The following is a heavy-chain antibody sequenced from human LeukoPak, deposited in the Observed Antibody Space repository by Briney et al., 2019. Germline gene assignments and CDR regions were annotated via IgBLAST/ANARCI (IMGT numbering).Heavy chain of an antibody. V-gene: IGHV3-33*01. CDR1: GFTFSSYG. CDR2: IWYDGSNK. D-gene: IGHD4-17*01. Sequence: GGSLRLSCAAFGFTFSSYGMHWVRQAPGKGLEWVAVIWYDGSNKYYADSVKGRFTISRDNSKNTLYLQMNSLRAEDTAVYYCARDTDYGDYVPSGDYWGQGTLVTVSS. J-gene: IGHJ4*02. CDR3: ARDTDYGDYVPSGDY.